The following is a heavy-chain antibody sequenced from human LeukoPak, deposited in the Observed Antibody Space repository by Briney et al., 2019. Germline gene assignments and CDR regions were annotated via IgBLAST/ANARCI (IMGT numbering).Heavy chain of an antibody. J-gene: IGHJ5*02. CDR2: IIPIFGTA. CDR3: ARGPGIAARPDWFDP. D-gene: IGHD6-6*01. CDR1: GGTFSSYA. V-gene: IGHV1-69*13. Sequence: SVKVSCKASGGTFSSYATSWVRQAPGQGLEWMGGIIPIFGTANYAQKFQGRVTITADESTSAAYMELSSLRSEDTAVYYCARGPGIAARPDWFDPWGQGTLVTVSS.